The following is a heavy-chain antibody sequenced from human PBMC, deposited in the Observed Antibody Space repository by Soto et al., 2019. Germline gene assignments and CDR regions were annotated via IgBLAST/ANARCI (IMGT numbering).Heavy chain of an antibody. V-gene: IGHV4-59*01. D-gene: IGHD6-6*01. CDR2: IYYSGST. J-gene: IGHJ6*02. Sequence: SETLSLTCTVSGRSISSYYWSWIRQPPGKGLEWIGYIYYSGSTNYNPSLKSRVTISVDTSKNQFSLKLSSVTAADTAVYYCARDRLAARPNYYYYYGMDVWGQGTTVTVSS. CDR3: ARDRLAARPNYYYYYGMDV. CDR1: GRSISSYY.